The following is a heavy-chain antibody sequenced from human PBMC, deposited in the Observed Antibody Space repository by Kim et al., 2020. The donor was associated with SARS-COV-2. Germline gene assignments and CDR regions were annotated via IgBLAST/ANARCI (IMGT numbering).Heavy chain of an antibody. CDR1: GFTFSTYS. CDR2: ISGSSTYI. CDR3: AAADDYAGNDY. Sequence: GGSLRLSCAASGFTFSTYSMNWVRQAPGKGLEWVSSISGSSTYIFYADSVRGLFTISRDNAKNSLYLHMNSLTAEDTAVYYCAAADDYAGNDYWGQGTLV. V-gene: IGHV3-21*01. D-gene: IGHD4-17*01. J-gene: IGHJ4*02.